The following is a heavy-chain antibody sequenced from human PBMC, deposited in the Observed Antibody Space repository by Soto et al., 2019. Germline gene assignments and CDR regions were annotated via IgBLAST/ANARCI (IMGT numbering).Heavy chain of an antibody. V-gene: IGHV3-15*07. CDR1: GFTFSNAW. J-gene: IGHJ1*01. CDR3: TTGHYYDSSGYNHAEYFQH. Sequence: GGSLRLSCAASGFTFSNAWMNWVRQAPGKGLEWVGRIKSKTDGGTTDYAAPVKGRFTISRDDSKNTLYLQMNSLKTEDTAVYYCTTGHYYDSSGYNHAEYFQHWGQGTLVTVSS. D-gene: IGHD3-22*01. CDR2: IKSKTDGGTT.